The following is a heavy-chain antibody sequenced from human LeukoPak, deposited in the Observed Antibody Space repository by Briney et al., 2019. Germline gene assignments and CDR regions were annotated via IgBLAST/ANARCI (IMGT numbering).Heavy chain of an antibody. CDR2: ISYDGSNK. CDR3: AKSQNYYYYGMDV. V-gene: IGHV3-30-3*02. Sequence: GRSLRLSCAASGFTFSSYAMHWVRQAPGKGLEWVAVISYDGSNKYYADSVKGRFTISRDNSKNTLYLQMNSLRAEDTAVYYCAKSQNYYYYGMDVWGQGTTVTVSS. CDR1: GFTFSSYA. J-gene: IGHJ6*02.